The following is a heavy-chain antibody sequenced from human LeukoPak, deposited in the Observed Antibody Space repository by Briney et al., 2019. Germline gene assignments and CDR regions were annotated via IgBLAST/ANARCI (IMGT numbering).Heavy chain of an antibody. J-gene: IGHJ5*02. D-gene: IGHD3-3*01. CDR1: GFTFDDYA. CDR2: ISGDGGST. CDR3: AKDVERYYDFWSGYCNGFDP. Sequence: GGSLRLSCAASGFTFDDYAMHWVRQAPGKGLEWVSLISGDGGSTYYADSVKGRFTISRDNSKNSLYLQMNSLRTEDTALYYCAKDVERYYDFWSGYCNGFDPWGQGTLVTVSS. V-gene: IGHV3-43*02.